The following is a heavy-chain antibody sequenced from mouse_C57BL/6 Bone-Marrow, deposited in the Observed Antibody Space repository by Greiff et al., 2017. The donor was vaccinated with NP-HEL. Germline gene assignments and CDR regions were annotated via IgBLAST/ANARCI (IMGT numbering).Heavy chain of an antibody. V-gene: IGHV6-3*01. D-gene: IGHD1-1*01. CDR3: TVGHYYGSILDY. CDR1: GFTFSNYW. CDR2: IRLKSDNYAT. Sequence: VQLKESGGGLVQPGGSMKLSCVASGFTFSNYWMNWVRQSPEKGLEWVAQIRLKSDNYATHYAESVKGRFTISRDDSKSSVYLQMNNLRAEDTGIYYCTVGHYYGSILDYWGQGTTLTVSS. J-gene: IGHJ2*01.